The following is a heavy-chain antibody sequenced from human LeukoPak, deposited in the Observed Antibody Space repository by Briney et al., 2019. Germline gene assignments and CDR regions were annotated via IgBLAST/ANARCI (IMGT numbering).Heavy chain of an antibody. J-gene: IGHJ4*02. CDR1: GFTFSSYE. Sequence: GGSLRLSCAASGFTFSSYEMNWVRQAPGNGLELVSYISSSGSTIYYADSVKGRFTISRDNAKNSLYLQMNSLRAEDTAVYYCARDRVFYGDYVPYDYWGQGTLVTVSS. V-gene: IGHV3-48*03. D-gene: IGHD4-17*01. CDR3: ARDRVFYGDYVPYDY. CDR2: ISSSGSTI.